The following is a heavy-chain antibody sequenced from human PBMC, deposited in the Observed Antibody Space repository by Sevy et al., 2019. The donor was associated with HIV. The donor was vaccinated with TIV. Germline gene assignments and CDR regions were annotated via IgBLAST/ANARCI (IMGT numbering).Heavy chain of an antibody. Sequence: GGSLRLSCAASGFTFDSYAMHWVRQVAGKGLEWVSTISGSGYATYYADSVKGRFIISRDTSRNTLYLQMNSLRVEDSAVYFCAKDRGTVFGVVVTFDSWGQGTLVTVSS. CDR3: AKDRGTVFGVVVTFDS. D-gene: IGHD3-3*01. CDR1: GFTFDSYA. J-gene: IGHJ4*02. V-gene: IGHV3-23*01. CDR2: ISGSGYAT.